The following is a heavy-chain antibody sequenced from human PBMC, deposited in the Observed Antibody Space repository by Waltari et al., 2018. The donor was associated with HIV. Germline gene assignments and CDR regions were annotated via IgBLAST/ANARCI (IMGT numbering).Heavy chain of an antibody. CDR1: GFTFSNYA. J-gene: IGHJ6*03. CDR2: ISFDGSDK. V-gene: IGHV3-30*04. D-gene: IGHD3-16*01. Sequence: QEQLVESGGSVVQPGGSLRLSCKASGFTFSNYALHWVRQTPGKGLEWLATISFDGSDKYYTDAVRGRFTLSRDNSNDTLFLDMQRLRPADTAVYFCARGGGGWPYYYYYYMDVWGKGTAATVSS. CDR3: ARGGGGWPYYYYYYMDV.